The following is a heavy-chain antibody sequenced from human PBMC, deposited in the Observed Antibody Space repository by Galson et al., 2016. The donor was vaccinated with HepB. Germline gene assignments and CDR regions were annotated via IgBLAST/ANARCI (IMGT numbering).Heavy chain of an antibody. CDR1: GFTLRDHW. D-gene: IGHD3-16*01. J-gene: IGHJ4*01. Sequence: SLRLSCAASGFTLRDHWMSWVRQAPGKGLEWVASINPGGDTKKYLASVEGRFSISRDNTENSLFLQMNSLRADDTAVYYCARLEGGVTTFGHWGQGTLVTVSS. CDR3: ARLEGGVTTFGH. CDR2: INPGGDTK. V-gene: IGHV3-7*03.